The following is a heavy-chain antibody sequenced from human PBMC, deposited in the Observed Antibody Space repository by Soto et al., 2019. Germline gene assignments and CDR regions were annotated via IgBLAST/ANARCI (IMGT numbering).Heavy chain of an antibody. J-gene: IGHJ4*02. CDR3: AKDWWYCSSTSCYNPRQLDY. CDR2: ISGSGVST. CDR1: GFIFRSYA. V-gene: IGHV3-23*01. D-gene: IGHD2-2*02. Sequence: EVQVLESGGGLVQPGGSLRLSCGASGFIFRSYAMTWVRQAPGKGLEWVSTISGSGVSTYYADSVKGRFTISRDNARNTLYLKMNSLRAEDTAIYYCAKDWWYCSSTSCYNPRQLDYWGQGTLVTVSS.